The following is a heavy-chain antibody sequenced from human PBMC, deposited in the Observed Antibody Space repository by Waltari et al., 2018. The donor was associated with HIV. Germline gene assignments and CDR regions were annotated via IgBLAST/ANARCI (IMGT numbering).Heavy chain of an antibody. CDR3: ARVFSEAFFDY. V-gene: IGHV3-66*01. CDR1: GFIVSSNY. Sequence: EVQLEESGGGLVQPGGSLRLSCVASGFIVSSNYMSWVRQAPGKGLECVSVLYIGGSTYYADSVRGRFTIYRDSSKNTLFLQMNSLRTDDTAVYYCARVFSEAFFDYWGQGTLVTVSS. J-gene: IGHJ4*02. CDR2: LYIGGST. D-gene: IGHD2-21*01.